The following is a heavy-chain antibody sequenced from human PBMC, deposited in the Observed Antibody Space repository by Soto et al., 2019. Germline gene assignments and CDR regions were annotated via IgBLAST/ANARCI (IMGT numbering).Heavy chain of an antibody. Sequence: ASVKVSCKASGYTFTSYGISWVRQAPGQGLEWMGWISAYNGNTNYAQKLQGRVTMTTDTSMSTAYMELRSLRSDDTAVYYCARTAKDLLLEFMYNWFDPWGQGTLVTVSS. J-gene: IGHJ5*02. CDR2: ISAYNGNT. V-gene: IGHV1-18*01. D-gene: IGHD2-15*01. CDR3: ARTAKDLLLEFMYNWFDP. CDR1: GYTFTSYG.